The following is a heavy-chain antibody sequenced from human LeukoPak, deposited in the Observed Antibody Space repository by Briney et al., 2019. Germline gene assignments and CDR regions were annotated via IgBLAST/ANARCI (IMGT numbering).Heavy chain of an antibody. J-gene: IGHJ4*02. CDR3: ARETSKTGSYYNEYDY. V-gene: IGHV1-2*02. CDR2: INPNSGGT. CDR1: GYTFTGYY. Sequence: ASVTVSCKASGYTFTGYYMHWVRQAPGQGLEWMGWINPNSGGTNYAQRFQGRVTMTRDTSISTAYMELSRLRSDDTAVYSCARETSKTGSYYNEYDYWGQGTLVTVSS. D-gene: IGHD3-10*01.